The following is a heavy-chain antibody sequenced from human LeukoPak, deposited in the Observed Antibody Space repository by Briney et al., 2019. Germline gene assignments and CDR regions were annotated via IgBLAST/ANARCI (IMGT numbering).Heavy chain of an antibody. V-gene: IGHV1-69*13. CDR2: VIPIFGTA. Sequence: SVKVSCKASGGTFSSYVISWVRQAPGQGLEWMGGVIPIFGTANYAQKFQGRVTITADESTSTAYMELSSLRSEDTAVYYCARDPGIVVVVGARTFMPNWFDPWGQGTLVTVSS. J-gene: IGHJ5*02. CDR3: ARDPGIVVVVGARTFMPNWFDP. D-gene: IGHD2-15*01. CDR1: GGTFSSYV.